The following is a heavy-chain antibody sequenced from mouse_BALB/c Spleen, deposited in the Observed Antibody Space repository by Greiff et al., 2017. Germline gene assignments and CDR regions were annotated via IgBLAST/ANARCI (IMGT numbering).Heavy chain of an antibody. CDR2: IWAGGST. CDR3: AREGVRRRGFAY. V-gene: IGHV2-9*02. J-gene: IGHJ3*01. D-gene: IGHD2-14*01. CDR1: GFSLTSYG. Sequence: QVQLKESGPGLVAPSQSLSITCTVSGFSLTSYGVHWVRQPPGKGLEWLGVIWAGGSTNYNSALMSRLSISKDNSTSQVFLKMNSLQTDDTAMYYCAREGVRRRGFAYWGQGTLVTVSA.